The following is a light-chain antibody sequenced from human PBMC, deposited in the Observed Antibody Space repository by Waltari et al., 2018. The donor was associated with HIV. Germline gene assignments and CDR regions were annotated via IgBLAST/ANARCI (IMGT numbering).Light chain of an antibody. Sequence: IVLTQSPGTLSLSPGDSAPVSCRASQSVSSSGVAWYQQRPGQAPRLLIYGASSRATGISDRFSGSGSGTDVTRTISRLEPEDFAVYFCQQYDGSPALYTFGQGTRLEIK. J-gene: IGKJ2*01. CDR1: QSVSSSG. CDR2: GAS. V-gene: IGKV3-20*01. CDR3: QQYDGSPALYT.